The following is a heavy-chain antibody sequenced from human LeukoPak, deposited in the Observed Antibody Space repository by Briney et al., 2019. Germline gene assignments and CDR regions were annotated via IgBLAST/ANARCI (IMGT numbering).Heavy chain of an antibody. D-gene: IGHD6-13*01. V-gene: IGHV1-2*04. CDR3: ARVAAAASDAFDI. CDR2: INPNSGGT. J-gene: IGHJ3*02. CDR1: GYTFTSYA. Sequence: ASVKVSCKASGYTFTSYAMHWVRQAPGQRLEWMGWINPNSGGTNYAQKFQGWVTMTRDTSISTAYMELSRLRSDDTAVYYCARVAAAASDAFDIWGQGTMVTVSS.